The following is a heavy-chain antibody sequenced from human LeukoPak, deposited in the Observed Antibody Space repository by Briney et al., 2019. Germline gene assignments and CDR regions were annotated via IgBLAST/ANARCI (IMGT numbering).Heavy chain of an antibody. D-gene: IGHD4-17*01. CDR3: ARHGMTTLIRGWFDP. CDR1: GGSISNYY. CDR2: IYFSGST. V-gene: IGHV4-59*08. J-gene: IGHJ5*02. Sequence: PSETLSLTCTVSGGSISNYYWSWIRQPPGKGLEWIGYIYFSGSTNYNPSLKSRVTISVDTSKNQFSLKLSSVTAAVTAVYYCARHGMTTLIRGWFDPWGQGTLVTVSS.